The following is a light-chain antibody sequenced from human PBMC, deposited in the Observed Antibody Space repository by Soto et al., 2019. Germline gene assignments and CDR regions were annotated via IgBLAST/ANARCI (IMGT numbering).Light chain of an antibody. CDR3: SAHGGTNPYV. CDR1: ASDIGGYTF. Sequence: QSVLTQPPSASGSPGQSVAISCTGTASDIGGYTFVSWYQQHPGKAPKLLIYDDNKRPSGVPDRFSGSKSGNTASLTVSGLQAEDEADYYCSAHGGTNPYVFGTGTKVTVL. CDR2: DDN. J-gene: IGLJ1*01. V-gene: IGLV2-8*01.